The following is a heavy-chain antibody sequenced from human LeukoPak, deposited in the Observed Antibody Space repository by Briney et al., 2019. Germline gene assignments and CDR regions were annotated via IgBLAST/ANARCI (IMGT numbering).Heavy chain of an antibody. J-gene: IGHJ5*02. Sequence: GGSLRLSCAASGFTFSSYGMHWVRQAPGKGLEWVAVIWYDGSNKYYADSVKGRFTISRDNSKNTLYLQMNSLRAEDTAVYYCAKDYGASSPSKYNWFDPWGQGTLVTVSS. D-gene: IGHD6-6*01. CDR3: AKDYGASSPSKYNWFDP. CDR2: IWYDGSNK. CDR1: GFTFSSYG. V-gene: IGHV3-33*06.